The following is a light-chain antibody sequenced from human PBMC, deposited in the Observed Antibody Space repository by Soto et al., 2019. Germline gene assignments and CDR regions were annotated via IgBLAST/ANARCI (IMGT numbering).Light chain of an antibody. CDR1: SGHSSYA. J-gene: IGLJ2*01. Sequence: QPVLTQSPSASASLGASVKLTCTLSSGHSSYAIAWHQQQPEKGPRYLMKLNSDGSHRKGDGIPDRFSGSSSGAERYLTISSLQSEDEADYYCQTWGSGIRVVFGGGTTLTVL. CDR3: QTWGSGIRVV. CDR2: LNSDGSH. V-gene: IGLV4-69*01.